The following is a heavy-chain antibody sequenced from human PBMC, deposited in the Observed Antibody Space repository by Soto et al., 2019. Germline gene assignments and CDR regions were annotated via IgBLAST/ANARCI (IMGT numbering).Heavy chain of an antibody. D-gene: IGHD4-4*01. CDR2: IDPSDPYT. V-gene: IGHV5-10-1*01. J-gene: IGHJ6*02. Sequence: ADSLKISCKGSVYNFTNYWINWVRQMPGKGLEWMGKIDPSDPYTSYSPSFQGHVTISADKSTNTAYLQWSSVRTSDTGMYYCARRSVSAVTTHYYGLDVWGQGTMVTVSS. CDR3: ARRSVSAVTTHYYGLDV. CDR1: VYNFTNYW.